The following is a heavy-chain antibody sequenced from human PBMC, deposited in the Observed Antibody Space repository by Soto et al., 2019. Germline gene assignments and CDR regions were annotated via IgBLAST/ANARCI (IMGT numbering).Heavy chain of an antibody. CDR2: IYYSGTT. V-gene: IGHV4-4*02. J-gene: IGHJ4*02. CDR3: ARTNYDNCGCLDS. Sequence: QVQLQESGPGLMKPSGTLSLTCDVSGGSITNTNWWSWVRQSPGKGLEWIGEIYYSGTTKDNPSRKILVTISVDKSKKQVSLNLMSVTAADTAMYYCARTNYDNCGCLDSGGQGTLVTVSS. D-gene: IGHD3-22*01. CDR1: GGSITNTNW.